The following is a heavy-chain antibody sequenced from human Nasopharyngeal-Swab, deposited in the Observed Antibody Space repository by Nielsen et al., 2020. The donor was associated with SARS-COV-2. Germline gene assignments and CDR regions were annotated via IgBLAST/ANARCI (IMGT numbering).Heavy chain of an antibody. CDR1: GFTFSRHT. CDR2: ISDSGGST. J-gene: IGHJ6*02. CDR3: AKGGSPSASYYYYGMDV. V-gene: IGHV3-23*01. Sequence: GESLKISCAASGFTFSRHTMTWVRQAPGKGPEWVSGISDSGGSTTYADSVKGRFTISRDNAKNTLYLQMNSLGAEDTAVYYCAKGGSPSASYYYYGMDVWGQGTRVTVSS.